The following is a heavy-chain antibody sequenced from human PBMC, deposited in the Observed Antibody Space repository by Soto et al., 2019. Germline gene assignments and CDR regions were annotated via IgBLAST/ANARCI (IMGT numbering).Heavy chain of an antibody. Sequence: QVQLVQSGAEVKKPGSSLKVSCKTSGVTFSTSGISWVRQGPGQGLEWMGGIIPLFGTPKYERKFQGRVSGTADQSGTPWYMELSAHRPDDTAGYYCAGVSPSICGGCSCYRLESYFGSWGQGSLVVVSS. CDR2: IIPLFGTP. V-gene: IGHV1-69*01. D-gene: IGHD2-15*01. CDR3: AGVSPSICGGCSCYRLESYFGS. CDR1: GVTFSTSG. J-gene: IGHJ4*03.